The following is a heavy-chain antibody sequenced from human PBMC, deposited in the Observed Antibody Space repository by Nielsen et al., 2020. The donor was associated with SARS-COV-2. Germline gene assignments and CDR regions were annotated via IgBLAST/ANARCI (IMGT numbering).Heavy chain of an antibody. Sequence: KVSCKASGYSSSNSWITWMRQTPGKGLEWIGRIDPRDSYTNYSPSFKGHATMSVDKSRTTSGRTTAYLQWRSLEASDTAVFYCATHWPSNWYSDFWGQVTLVTVSS. V-gene: IGHV5-10-1*01. CDR2: IDPRDSYT. CDR1: GYSSSNSW. J-gene: IGHJ4*02. D-gene: IGHD2-21*01. CDR3: ATHWPSNWYSDF.